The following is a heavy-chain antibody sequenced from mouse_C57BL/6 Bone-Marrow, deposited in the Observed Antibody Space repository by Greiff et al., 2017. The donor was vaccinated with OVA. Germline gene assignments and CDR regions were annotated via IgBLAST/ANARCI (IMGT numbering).Heavy chain of an antibody. V-gene: IGHV1-15*01. D-gene: IGHD2-5*01. J-gene: IGHJ4*01. CDR1: GYTFTDYE. Sequence: VKLQQSGAELVRPGASVTLSCKASGYTFTDYEMHWVKQTPVHGLEWIGAIDPETGGTAYNQKFKGKAILTADISSSTAYMELRSLTSEDSAVYYCTRGYSNYYAMDYWGQGTSVTVSS. CDR3: TRGYSNYYAMDY. CDR2: IDPETGGT.